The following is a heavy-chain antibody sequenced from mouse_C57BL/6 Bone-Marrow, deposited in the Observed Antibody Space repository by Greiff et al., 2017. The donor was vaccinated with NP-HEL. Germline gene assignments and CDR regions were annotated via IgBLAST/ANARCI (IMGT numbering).Heavy chain of an antibody. CDR1: GYTFTDYE. D-gene: IGHD1-1*01. CDR2: IDPATGGT. CDR3: TRPYYGSSFFAY. V-gene: IGHV1-15*01. J-gene: IGHJ3*01. Sequence: VQLQQSGAELVRPGASVTLSCKASGYTFTDYEMHWVKQTPVHGLEWIGAIDPATGGTAYNQKFKGKAILTADKSSSTAYMELRSLTSEDSAVYYCTRPYYGSSFFAYWGQGTLVTVSA.